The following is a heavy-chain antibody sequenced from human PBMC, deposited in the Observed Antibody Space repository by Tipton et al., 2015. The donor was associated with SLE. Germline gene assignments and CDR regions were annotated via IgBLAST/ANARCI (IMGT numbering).Heavy chain of an antibody. J-gene: IGHJ3*02. CDR2: IKEDGSEK. D-gene: IGHD6-25*01. V-gene: IGHV3-7*01. Sequence: SLRLSCAASGFTFSYDWMSWVRQAPGKGLEWAASIKEDGSEKYYVDSVKGRFTISRDNAKNSLYLQMNSLRAEDTAVYYCARDAADDAFDIWGQGTMVTVSS. CDR1: GFTFSYDW. CDR3: ARDAADDAFDI.